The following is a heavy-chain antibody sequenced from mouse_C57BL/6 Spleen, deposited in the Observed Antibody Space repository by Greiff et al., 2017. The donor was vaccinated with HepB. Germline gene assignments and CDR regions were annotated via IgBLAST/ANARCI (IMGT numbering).Heavy chain of an antibody. D-gene: IGHD4-1*01. CDR2: IYPRSGNT. J-gene: IGHJ2*01. CDR3: ARAGDWVFDY. Sequence: QVQLKESGAELVRPGASVKLSCKASGYTFTSYGISWVKQRTGQGLEWIGEIYPRSGNTYYNEKFKGKATLTADKSSSRAYMELRSLTSEDSAVYFCARAGDWVFDYWGQGTTLTVSS. CDR1: GYTFTSYG. V-gene: IGHV1-81*01.